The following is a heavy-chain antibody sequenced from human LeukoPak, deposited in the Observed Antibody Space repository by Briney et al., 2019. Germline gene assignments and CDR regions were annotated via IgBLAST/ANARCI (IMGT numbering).Heavy chain of an antibody. Sequence: GGSLRLSCAASGFTFSSYWMSWVRQAPGKGLEWVANIKQDGSEKYYVDSVKGRFTISRDNAKNSLYLQMNSLRAEDTAAYYCARVLGEQQLLLYYFDYWGQGTLVTVSS. V-gene: IGHV3-7*01. CDR1: GFTFSSYW. J-gene: IGHJ4*02. D-gene: IGHD3-16*01. CDR3: ARVLGEQQLLLYYFDY. CDR2: IKQDGSEK.